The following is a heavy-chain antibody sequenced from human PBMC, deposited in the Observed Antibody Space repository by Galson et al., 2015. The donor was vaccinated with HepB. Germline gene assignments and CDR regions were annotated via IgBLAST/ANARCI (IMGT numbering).Heavy chain of an antibody. D-gene: IGHD3-9*01. V-gene: IGHV7-4-1*02. CDR1: GYMFFTYP. CDR3: ARVLNIFSGQGPVDH. J-gene: IGHJ4*02. CDR2: INTSNKSP. Sequence: SVKVSCKASGYMFFTYPIIWVRQAPGQGLEWLGWINTSNKSPTYAHGFTGRFVFSLDMSVSTAYLQINSLQPYDSAVYYCARVLNIFSGQGPVDHWGQGTLVTVSS.